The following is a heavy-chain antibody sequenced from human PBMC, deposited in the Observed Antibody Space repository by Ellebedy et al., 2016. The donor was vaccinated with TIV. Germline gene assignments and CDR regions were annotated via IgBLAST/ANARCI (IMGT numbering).Heavy chain of an antibody. J-gene: IGHJ4*02. CDR2: VWFDGSLQ. V-gene: IGHV3-33*01. CDR1: GFTFSNHV. Sequence: GESLKISCAASGFTFSNHVLHWVRQAPGKGLEWVALVWFDGSLQYYADSVRGRFSISRDNSKNTVYLQMNSLRAEDTAVYYCAREKDSNYAFDYWGQGTLVTVSS. CDR3: AREKDSNYAFDY. D-gene: IGHD4-11*01.